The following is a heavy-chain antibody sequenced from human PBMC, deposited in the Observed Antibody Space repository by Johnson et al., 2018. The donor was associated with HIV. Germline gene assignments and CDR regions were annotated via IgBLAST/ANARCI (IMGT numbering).Heavy chain of an antibody. CDR1: GFTVSSNY. V-gene: IGHV3-11*01. D-gene: IGHD6-19*01. CDR2: ISSSGSTI. Sequence: QVQLVESGGGLIQPGGSLRLSCAASGFTVSSNYMSWVRQAPGKGLEWVSYISSSGSTIYYADSVKGRFTLSREHAKNSLCLQMNSLRAEDTAVYYCARGPSSGWYGWDAFDIWGQGTMVTVSS. J-gene: IGHJ3*02. CDR3: ARGPSSGWYGWDAFDI.